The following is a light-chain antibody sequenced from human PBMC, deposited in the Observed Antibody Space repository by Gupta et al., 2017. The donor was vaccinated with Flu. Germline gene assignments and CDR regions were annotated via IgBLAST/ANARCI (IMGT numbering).Light chain of an antibody. CDR1: QGISNW. J-gene: IGKJ2*03. CDR2: DAS. V-gene: IGKV1-12*01. CDR3: LQTYSFGPS. Sequence: DIQMTQSPSSVSASVGDRVTITCRASQGISNWLAWYQQRPVKAPNLLIYDASNLQSGVPSRFSGRRSGTEFSLTMSSLHPEDCATYYCLQTYSFGPSF.